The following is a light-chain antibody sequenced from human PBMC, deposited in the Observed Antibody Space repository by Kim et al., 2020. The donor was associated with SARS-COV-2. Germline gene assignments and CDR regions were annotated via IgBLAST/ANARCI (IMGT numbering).Light chain of an antibody. V-gene: IGLV1-44*01. CDR3: AAWDDSLYGPI. Sequence: ASGTPGPRVSISFTGSSANINWYQQLPGSAPKLLIYGNNRRPSGVPDRFSASKSGTSASLVISGLQSEDEGDYHCAAWDDSLYGPIFGGGTKLTVL. CDR1: SANI. J-gene: IGLJ2*01. CDR2: GNN.